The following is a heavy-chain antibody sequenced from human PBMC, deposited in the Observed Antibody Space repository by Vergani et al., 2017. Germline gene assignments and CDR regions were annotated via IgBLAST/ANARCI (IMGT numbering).Heavy chain of an antibody. D-gene: IGHD4-23*01. J-gene: IGHJ3*02. Sequence: QVQLQESGPGLVKPSETLSLTCTVSGGPISSGGYYWSWIRQHPGKGLEWIGYIFYSGSTYYNPSLKSRVTISVDTSKNQFSLKLSSVTAADTAVYYCAGDQAESVYGGSPLDAFDIWGQGTMVTVSS. V-gene: IGHV4-31*03. CDR1: GGPISSGGYY. CDR2: IFYSGST. CDR3: AGDQAESVYGGSPLDAFDI.